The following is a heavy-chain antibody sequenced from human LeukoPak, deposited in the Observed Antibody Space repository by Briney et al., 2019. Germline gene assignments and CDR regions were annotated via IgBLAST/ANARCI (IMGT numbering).Heavy chain of an antibody. Sequence: SETLSLTCTISGASISNYYWSWIRQTPEKGLEWMGHIHSSGGSSYYPSLKSRLTLSIDTSRNQLSLKLPSVTAADTAVYFCAGLGNYHDFWGQGALVTVSS. CDR2: IHSSGGS. CDR3: AGLGNYHDF. D-gene: IGHD1-26*01. J-gene: IGHJ4*02. V-gene: IGHV4-4*09. CDR1: GASISNYY.